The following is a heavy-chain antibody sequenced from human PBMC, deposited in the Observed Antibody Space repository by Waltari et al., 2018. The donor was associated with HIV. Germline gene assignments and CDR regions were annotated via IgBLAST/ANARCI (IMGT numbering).Heavy chain of an antibody. V-gene: IGHV3-48*01. CDR3: ARCETVVTPFINKYLGLDV. Sequence: EVQFVESGGKLVQPGGSLSLFCLASGFPFRAYSMNWVGQGPGKGLEWVAYISATGTTIFYANSVKGRFTVSRDNVENSLYLDMSSLRAEDTGDYYCARCETVVTPFINKYLGLDVWGPGTTVTVSS. CDR1: GFPFRAYS. D-gene: IGHD2-15*01. CDR2: ISATGTTI. J-gene: IGHJ6*02.